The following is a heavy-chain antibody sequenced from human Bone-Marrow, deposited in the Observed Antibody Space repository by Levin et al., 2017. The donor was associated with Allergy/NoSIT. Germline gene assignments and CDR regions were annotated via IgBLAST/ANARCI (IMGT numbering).Heavy chain of an antibody. CDR2: ITPNTVAINNI. CDR3: ARDRYYYMSGSFRPLGYGMDV. Sequence: ASVKVSCESSGYDFSNSGISWVRQAPGQGLEWLGWITPNTVAINNIHYAQRFQGRVTLTTDTSTNTAYMELRSLRSDDTAIYYCARDRYYYMSGSFRPLGYGMDVWGQGTTVTVSS. V-gene: IGHV1-18*01. CDR1: GYDFSNSG. D-gene: IGHD3-10*01. J-gene: IGHJ6*02.